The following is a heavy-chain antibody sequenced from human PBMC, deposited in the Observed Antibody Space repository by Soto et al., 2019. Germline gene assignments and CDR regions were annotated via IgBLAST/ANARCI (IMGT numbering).Heavy chain of an antibody. V-gene: IGHV3-7*01. CDR3: ARSGSEVDY. D-gene: IGHD3-10*01. Sequence: EVQLVESGGDLVQPGGSLRLSCAASGFTFSHYWMTWVRQAPGKGLEWVANIKKDGSQKNYVDSVKGRFTVSRDNAKKSLYLQMNSLRAEDTAMYYCARSGSEVDYWGQGTLVIVSS. CDR1: GFTFSHYW. CDR2: IKKDGSQK. J-gene: IGHJ4*02.